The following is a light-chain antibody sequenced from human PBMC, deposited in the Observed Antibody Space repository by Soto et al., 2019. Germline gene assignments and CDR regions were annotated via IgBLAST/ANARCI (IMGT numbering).Light chain of an antibody. CDR3: QQADTFPIP. CDR1: QSVTTY. CDR2: AIS. J-gene: IGKJ5*01. Sequence: DIQMTQSPPSLSASVGDRVTITCRASQSVTTYLHWYQQKAGEAPKLLIYAISNLQSGVSSRFSGSGSGTDFSLTISSLQPEDSAIYYCQQADTFPIPVGQGTRLAIK. V-gene: IGKV1-39*01.